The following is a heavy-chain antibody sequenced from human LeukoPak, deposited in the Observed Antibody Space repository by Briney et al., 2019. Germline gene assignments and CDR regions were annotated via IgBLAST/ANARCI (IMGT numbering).Heavy chain of an antibody. CDR1: GFTFDDYG. Sequence: GGSLRLSCAASGFTFDDYGMSWVRQAPGKGLEWVSGINWNGGSTGYADSVKGRFTISRDNAKNSLYLQMTSLRGEDTAVYYCARDPSNIVGAEDGMDVWGQGNTVTVSS. CDR3: ARDPSNIVGAEDGMDV. V-gene: IGHV3-20*04. CDR2: INWNGGST. J-gene: IGHJ6*02. D-gene: IGHD2-15*01.